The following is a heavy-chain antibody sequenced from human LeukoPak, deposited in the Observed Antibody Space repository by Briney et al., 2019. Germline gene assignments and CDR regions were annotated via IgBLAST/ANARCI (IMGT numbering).Heavy chain of an antibody. CDR1: GFTFSSYA. CDR3: ASYSSSWYMFFDY. D-gene: IGHD6-13*01. J-gene: IGHJ4*02. Sequence: PGXSLRLSCAASGFTFSSYAMSWVRQAPGKGLEWVSAISGSGGSKYYADSVKGRFTISRDNPKNTLYLQMNSLRAEDTAVYYCASYSSSWYMFFDYWGQGTLVTVSS. V-gene: IGHV3-23*01. CDR2: ISGSGGSK.